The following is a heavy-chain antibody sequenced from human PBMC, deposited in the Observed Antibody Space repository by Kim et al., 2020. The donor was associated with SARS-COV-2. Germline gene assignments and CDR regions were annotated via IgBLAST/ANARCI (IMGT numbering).Heavy chain of an antibody. CDR1: GGSVSSGSYY. CDR2: IYYSGST. CDR3: AISGYYYVAEYFQH. J-gene: IGHJ1*01. Sequence: SETLSLTCTVSGGSVSSGSYYWSWIRQPPGKGLEWIGYIYYSGSTNYNPSLKSRVTISVDTSKNQFSLKLSSVTAADTAVYYCAISGYYYVAEYFQHWGQGTLVTVSS. D-gene: IGHD3-22*01. V-gene: IGHV4-61*01.